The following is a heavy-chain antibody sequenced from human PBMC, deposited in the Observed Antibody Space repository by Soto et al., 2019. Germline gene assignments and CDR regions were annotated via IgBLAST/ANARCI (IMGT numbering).Heavy chain of an antibody. D-gene: IGHD3-10*01. Sequence: QVQLVQSGAEVKKPGSSVKVSCKASGGTFSSYTISWVRQAPGQGLEWMGRIIPILGIANYAQKFQGRVTITADKSTSTAYMELSSLRSEDTAVYYCAGDPGSGSYYFAFGIWGQGTMVTVSS. CDR2: IIPILGIA. V-gene: IGHV1-69*02. CDR3: AGDPGSGSYYFAFGI. CDR1: GGTFSSYT. J-gene: IGHJ3*02.